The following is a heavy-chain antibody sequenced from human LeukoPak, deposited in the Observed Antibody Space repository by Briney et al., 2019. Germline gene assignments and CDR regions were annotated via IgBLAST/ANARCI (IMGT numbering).Heavy chain of an antibody. CDR1: GYTFTDHW. CDR3: AKRQWLTYAADN. Sequence: GESLKISCKGSGYTFTDHWIGWVRQMPGKGLEWMAFIYPRDSDTRYSPSFQGQVTISADESISTAYPQWSSLKASDTAMYYCAKRQWLTYAADNWGQGTLVTVSS. D-gene: IGHD6-19*01. V-gene: IGHV5-51*01. J-gene: IGHJ4*02. CDR2: IYPRDSDT.